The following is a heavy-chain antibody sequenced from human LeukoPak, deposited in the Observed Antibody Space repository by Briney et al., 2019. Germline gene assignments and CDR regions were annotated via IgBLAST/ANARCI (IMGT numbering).Heavy chain of an antibody. Sequence: GGSLRLSCTTSEFTFSGYWMHWVRQGPGKGLVWVAVIWSEGSNKYYADSVKGRFTISRDNSKNTLYLQMNSLRAEDTAVYYCARAEVPAAVKSGAFDIWGQGTMVTVSS. V-gene: IGHV3-33*08. CDR1: EFTFSGYW. CDR3: ARAEVPAAVKSGAFDI. CDR2: IWSEGSNK. D-gene: IGHD2-2*01. J-gene: IGHJ3*02.